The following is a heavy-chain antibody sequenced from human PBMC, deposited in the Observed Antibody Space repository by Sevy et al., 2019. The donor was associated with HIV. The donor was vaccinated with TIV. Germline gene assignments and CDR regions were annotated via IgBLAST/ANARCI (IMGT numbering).Heavy chain of an antibody. CDR1: GRTFRNYA. J-gene: IGHJ4*01. D-gene: IGHD6-13*01. CDR3: ARSISWYASFDY. Sequence: ASVKGSCKASGRTFRNYALSWVRQAPGQGLEWMGGIIPMFGTANYVQKFQGRVTITADESTNTAYIELSSLRSEDTAVYYCARSISWYASFDYWGHGTLVTVSS. CDR2: IIPMFGTA. V-gene: IGHV1-69*13.